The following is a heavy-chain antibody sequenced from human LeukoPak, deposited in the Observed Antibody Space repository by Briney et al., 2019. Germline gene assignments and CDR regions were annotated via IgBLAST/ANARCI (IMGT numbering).Heavy chain of an antibody. D-gene: IGHD3-10*01. CDR3: AKASNSGYFYGSGRYENWFDA. V-gene: IGHV3-30*18. CDR2: ISYDGGNK. Sequence: GGSLRLSCGTSGFSFSAYGMHWVRQAPGKGLEWVAVISYDGGNKFYADSVKGRFTISRDNSKNTMSLQMNSLRAEDTALYYCAKASNSGYFYGSGRYENWFDAWGQGPWSPSPQ. J-gene: IGHJ5*02. CDR1: GFSFSAYG.